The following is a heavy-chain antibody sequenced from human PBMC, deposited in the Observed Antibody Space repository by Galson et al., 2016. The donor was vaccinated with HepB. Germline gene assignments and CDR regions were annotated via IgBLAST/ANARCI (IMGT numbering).Heavy chain of an antibody. Sequence: SLRLSCAASGFTFNTYWMTWVRQAPGKGLEWVANIKKDGSEQNYVDSVKGRFPVARDNAKNCLYLQMNSLRAEDTAVYYCAALDHGEDVWGQGTTVAVSS. CDR1: GFTFNTYW. D-gene: IGHD1-1*01. CDR2: IKKDGSEQ. V-gene: IGHV3-7*01. J-gene: IGHJ6*02. CDR3: AALDHGEDV.